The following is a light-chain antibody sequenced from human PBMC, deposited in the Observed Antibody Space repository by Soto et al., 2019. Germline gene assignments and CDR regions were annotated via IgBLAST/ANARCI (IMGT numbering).Light chain of an antibody. CDR2: AAS. Sequence: DIQMTQSPSSLSASVGNRVSITCRASRGISNYLAWYQQKPGKVPKVLIYAASTLQPGVPSRFSGSGSGTDFTLTINSLQPDDIATYFCQNYGSAPITFGKGTRLEIK. CDR3: QNYGSAPIT. CDR1: RGISNY. V-gene: IGKV1-27*01. J-gene: IGKJ5*01.